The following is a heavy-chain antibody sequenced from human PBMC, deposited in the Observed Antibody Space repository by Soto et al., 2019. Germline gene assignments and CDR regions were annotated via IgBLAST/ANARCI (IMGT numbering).Heavy chain of an antibody. V-gene: IGHV3-66*01. J-gene: IGHJ6*03. D-gene: IGHD2-8*01. CDR3: AKVTLYCTNGVCYSPFYYYYMDV. Sequence: GGSLILSCAAAGFTVSSNYMSWVRQAPGKGLEWVSVIYSGGSTYYADSVKGRFTISRDNSKNTLYLQMNSLRAEDTAVYYCAKVTLYCTNGVCYSPFYYYYMDVWGKGTTVTVSS. CDR2: IYSGGST. CDR1: GFTVSSNY.